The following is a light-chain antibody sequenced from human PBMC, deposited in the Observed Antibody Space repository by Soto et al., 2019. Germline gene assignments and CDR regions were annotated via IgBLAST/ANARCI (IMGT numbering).Light chain of an antibody. Sequence: QSALTQPASVSGSPGQSITISCTGTSSDVGAYKYVSWYQQHPGKAPKVMIYEVSNRPSGVSNRFSGSKSGNTASLTISGLQAEDEADYYCSSYTSSSIYVFGTGTKLTVL. J-gene: IGLJ1*01. V-gene: IGLV2-14*01. CDR1: SSDVGAYKY. CDR2: EVS. CDR3: SSYTSSSIYV.